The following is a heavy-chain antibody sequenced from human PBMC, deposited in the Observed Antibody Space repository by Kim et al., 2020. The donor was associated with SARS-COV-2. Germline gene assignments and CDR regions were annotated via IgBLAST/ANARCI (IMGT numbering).Heavy chain of an antibody. Sequence: SVKVSCKASGGTFSSYAISWVRQAPGQGLEWMGGIIPIFGTANYAQKFQGRVTITADKSTSTAYMELSSLRSEDTAVYYCARGGRYYDSSGYYWHYWGQGTLVTVSS. V-gene: IGHV1-69*06. D-gene: IGHD3-22*01. CDR1: GGTFSSYA. CDR3: ARGGRYYDSSGYYWHY. J-gene: IGHJ4*02. CDR2: IIPIFGTA.